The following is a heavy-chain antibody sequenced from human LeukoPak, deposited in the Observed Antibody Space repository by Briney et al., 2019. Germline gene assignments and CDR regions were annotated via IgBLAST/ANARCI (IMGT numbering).Heavy chain of an antibody. V-gene: IGHV4-4*07. D-gene: IGHD3-22*01. J-gene: IGHJ4*02. CDR2: IYTSGST. Sequence: PSETLSLTCTVSGGSISSYYWSWIRQPAGKGLEWIGRIYTSGSTNYNPSLKSRVTISVDTSKNQFSLKLSSVTAADTAVYYCARGGYYYDSSGYFDYWGQGTLVTVSS. CDR1: GGSISSYY. CDR3: ARGGYYYDSSGYFDY.